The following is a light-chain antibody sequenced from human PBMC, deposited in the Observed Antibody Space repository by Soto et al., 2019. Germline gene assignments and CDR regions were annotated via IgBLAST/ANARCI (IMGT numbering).Light chain of an antibody. V-gene: IGLV2-14*01. CDR1: SSDVVGYNY. J-gene: IGLJ2*01. CDR2: DVS. CDR3: SSYTSSSSVV. Sequence: QSALTQPASVSGSPGQSITISCTGASSDVVGYNYVSWYQQHLGKAPKLMIYDVSNRPSGVSNRFSGSKSGNTASLTIAGLQAADDAHDYCSSYTSSSSVVFGGGPKLTVL.